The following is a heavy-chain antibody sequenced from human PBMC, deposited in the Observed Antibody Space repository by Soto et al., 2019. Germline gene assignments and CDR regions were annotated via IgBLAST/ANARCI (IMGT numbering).Heavy chain of an antibody. J-gene: IGHJ5*02. Sequence: SGTLSLTCTFSGGSISSYYWSWIRQPPGKGLEWIGYIYYSGSTNYNPSLKSRVTISVDTSKNQFSLKLSSVTAADTAVYYCARASTVTTRGSRNNWFDPWGQGTLVTVS. CDR3: ARASTVTTRGSRNNWFDP. CDR1: GGSISSYY. V-gene: IGHV4-59*08. CDR2: IYYSGST. D-gene: IGHD4-17*01.